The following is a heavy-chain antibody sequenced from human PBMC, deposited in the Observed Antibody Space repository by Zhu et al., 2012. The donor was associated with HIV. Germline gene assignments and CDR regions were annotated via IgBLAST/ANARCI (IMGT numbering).Heavy chain of an antibody. D-gene: IGHD3-9*01. CDR2: IDHGGST. CDR1: GGSFSGYY. V-gene: IGHV4-34*01. Sequence: VQLQQWGAGLLKPSETLSLTCAAYGGSFSGYYWSWIRQSPEKGLEWIGEIDHGGSTDYSPSLKSRVTISVDRSKNQFSLKLTSVSAADTAVYYCARHSRYDIVTGWGHFDFWGQGTLVTVSS. CDR3: ARHSRYDIVTGWGHFDF. J-gene: IGHJ4*02.